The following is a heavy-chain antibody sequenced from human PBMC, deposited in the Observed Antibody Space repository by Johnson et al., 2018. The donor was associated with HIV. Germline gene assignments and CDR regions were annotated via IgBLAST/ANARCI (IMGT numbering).Heavy chain of an antibody. D-gene: IGHD3-9*01. CDR3: AKDRNYDILSI. Sequence: VQLVESGGGLVQPGGSLRLSCAASGFTFSSYWMSWVRQAPGKGLEWVANIKQDGSEKYYVDSVKGRFTISRDNAKNSLYLQMNSLRAEDTAVYYCAKDRNYDILSIWGQGTVVTVSS. J-gene: IGHJ3*02. V-gene: IGHV3-7*01. CDR2: IKQDGSEK. CDR1: GFTFSSYW.